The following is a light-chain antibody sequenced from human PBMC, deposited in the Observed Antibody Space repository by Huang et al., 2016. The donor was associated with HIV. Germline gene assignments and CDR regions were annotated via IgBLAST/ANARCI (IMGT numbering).Light chain of an antibody. V-gene: IGKV4-1*01. Sequence: DIVMTQSPDSLAVSLGERATINCKSSQSLLYRSNNKNYLAWYQQKPGQSPKLLIYWASTRESGVPDRFSGSGSGTDFTLTISSLQAEDVAVYHCQQFYSTPITFGQGTRLEIK. CDR2: WAS. CDR3: QQFYSTPIT. CDR1: QSLLYRSNNKNY. J-gene: IGKJ5*01.